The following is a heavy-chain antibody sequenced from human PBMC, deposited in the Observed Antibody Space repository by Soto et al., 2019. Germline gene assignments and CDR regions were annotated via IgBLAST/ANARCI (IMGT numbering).Heavy chain of an antibody. V-gene: IGHV1-3*01. CDR3: ARVSNKLAVADHVIDY. J-gene: IGHJ4*02. Sequence: ASVKVSCKASGYTFTSYAMHWVRQAPGQRLEWMGWINAGNGNTKYSQKFQGRVTITRDTSASTAYMELSSLRSEDTAVYYCARVSNKLAVADHVIDYWGQGTLVTV. CDR2: INAGNGNT. CDR1: GYTFTSYA. D-gene: IGHD6-19*01.